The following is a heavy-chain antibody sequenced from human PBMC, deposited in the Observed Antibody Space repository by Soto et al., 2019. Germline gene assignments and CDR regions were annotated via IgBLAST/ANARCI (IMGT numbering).Heavy chain of an antibody. CDR1: GFTFSAYY. J-gene: IGHJ4*02. CDR3: ARDRGAVVGQYFDY. D-gene: IGHD6-19*01. CDR2: ISSSGDTG. Sequence: QVQLVESGGGLVKPGGSLRLSCAASGFTFSAYYMSWIRQAPGKGLEWISYISSSGDTGNYADSVKGRFTVSRDNAKSLLYLQINSLRAEDTAVYYCARDRGAVVGQYFDYWGQGTLVTVSS. V-gene: IGHV3-11*01.